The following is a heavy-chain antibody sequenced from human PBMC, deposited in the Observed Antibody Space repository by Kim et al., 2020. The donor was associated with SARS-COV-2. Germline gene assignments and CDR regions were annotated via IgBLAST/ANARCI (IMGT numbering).Heavy chain of an antibody. Sequence: SETLSLTCAVYGGSFSGYYWSWIRQPPGKGLEWIGEINHSGSTNYNPSHKSRVTISVDTSKNQFSQKLSSVTAADTAVYYCARKLRAAVAGLYYYDYWGQGTLVTVSS. J-gene: IGHJ4*02. V-gene: IGHV4-34*01. CDR2: INHSGST. CDR3: ARKLRAAVAGLYYYDY. CDR1: GGSFSGYY. D-gene: IGHD6-19*01.